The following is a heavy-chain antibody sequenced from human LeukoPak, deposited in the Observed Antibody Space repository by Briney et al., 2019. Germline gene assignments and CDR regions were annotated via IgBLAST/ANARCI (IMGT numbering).Heavy chain of an antibody. D-gene: IGHD4-11*01. CDR3: ARGRTTETTYHYYYHGMDV. V-gene: IGHV4-61*01. CDR2: IYYSGST. J-gene: IGHJ6*02. CDR1: GGSVSSGSYY. Sequence: SETLSLTCTVSGGSVSSGSYYWSWIRQPPGKGLEWIGYIYYSGSTNYNPSLKSRVTISVDPSTNQFSLKLSSVTAADTAVYYCARGRTTETTYHYYYHGMDVWGQGTTVTVSS.